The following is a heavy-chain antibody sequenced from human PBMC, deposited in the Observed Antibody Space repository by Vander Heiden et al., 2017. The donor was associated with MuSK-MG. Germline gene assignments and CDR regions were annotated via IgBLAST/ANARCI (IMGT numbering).Heavy chain of an antibody. CDR3: ARHQVGTMIVVD. V-gene: IGHV5-51*01. Sequence: VHLVQSGAEADKQQEPLKTSCMGSGYSFTSYCLGSVRQIPRKGLEWMGIIYPDDSDTRYSPSFQGQVTISADKSISTAYLQWSSLKASDTAMYYCARHQVGTMIVVDWGQGTLVTVSS. CDR2: IYPDDSDT. J-gene: IGHJ4*02. D-gene: IGHD3-22*01. CDR1: GYSFTSYC.